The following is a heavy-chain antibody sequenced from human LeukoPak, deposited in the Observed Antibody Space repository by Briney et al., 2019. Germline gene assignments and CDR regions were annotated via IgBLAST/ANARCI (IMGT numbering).Heavy chain of an antibody. CDR2: IYYSGST. J-gene: IGHJ5*02. Sequence: PSETLSLTCTVSGGSISSSSYYWGWIRQPPGKGLEWIGSIYYSGSTYYNPSLKSRVTISVDTSKNQFSLKLSSVTAADTAVYYCARALTTLANWFDPWGQGTLVTVSS. V-gene: IGHV4-39*07. CDR1: GGSISSSSYY. CDR3: ARALTTLANWFDP. D-gene: IGHD4-23*01.